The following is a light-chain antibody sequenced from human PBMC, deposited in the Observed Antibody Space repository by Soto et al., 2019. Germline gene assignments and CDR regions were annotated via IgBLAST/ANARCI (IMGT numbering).Light chain of an antibody. CDR3: QQYNTYPLP. Sequence: DIQMTQSPSTLSASVGDRVTITCRASQSISTWLAWYQQKPGKAPKLLIYKASSLEAGVTSRFSGSGSGTEFNITISSLQPDDFATYYCQQYNTYPLPFGGGTTVEIK. J-gene: IGKJ4*01. CDR1: QSISTW. V-gene: IGKV1-5*03. CDR2: KAS.